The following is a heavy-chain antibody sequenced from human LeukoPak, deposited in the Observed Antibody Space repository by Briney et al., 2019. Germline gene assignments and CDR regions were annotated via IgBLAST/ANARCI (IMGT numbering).Heavy chain of an antibody. CDR1: GGSISSSSYY. CDR2: IYYSGST. CDR3: ARHLSLGPLWFGELWFSCGAFDI. J-gene: IGHJ3*02. V-gene: IGHV4-39*01. D-gene: IGHD3-10*01. Sequence: SETLSLTCTVSGGSISSSSYYWGWIRQPPGKGLEWIGSIYYSGSTYYNPSLKSRVTISVDTSENQFSLKLSSVTAADTAVYYCARHLSLGPLWFGELWFSCGAFDIWGQGTMVTVSS.